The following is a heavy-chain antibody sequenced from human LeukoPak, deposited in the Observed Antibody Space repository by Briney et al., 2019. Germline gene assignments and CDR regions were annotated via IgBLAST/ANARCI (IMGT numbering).Heavy chain of an antibody. Sequence: GRPLRLSCAASGFTFSSYEMNWVRQAPGKGLEWVSYISSSGSVTYYADSVKGRFTISRDNAKNSLYLQMNSLRGEDTAVYYCARDSSAPHWGQGALVTVSS. CDR1: GFTFSSYE. J-gene: IGHJ4*02. CDR3: ARDSSAPH. V-gene: IGHV3-48*03. CDR2: ISSSGSVT.